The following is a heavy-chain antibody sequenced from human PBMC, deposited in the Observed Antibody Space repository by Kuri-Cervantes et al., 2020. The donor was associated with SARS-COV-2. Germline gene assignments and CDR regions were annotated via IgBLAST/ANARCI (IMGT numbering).Heavy chain of an antibody. Sequence: SETLSLTCTVSGGSISSYYWSWIRQPPGKGLEWIGYIYYSGSINYNPSLKSRVTISVDTSKNQFSLKLSSVTAADTAVYYCARVPRFCTNGVCYAFDIWGQGTMVTVSS. D-gene: IGHD2-8*01. J-gene: IGHJ3*02. CDR2: IYYSGSI. V-gene: IGHV4-59*01. CDR3: ARVPRFCTNGVCYAFDI. CDR1: GGSISSYY.